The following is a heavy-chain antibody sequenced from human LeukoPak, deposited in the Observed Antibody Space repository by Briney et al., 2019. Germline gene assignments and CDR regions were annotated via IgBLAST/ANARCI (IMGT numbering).Heavy chain of an antibody. CDR1: AFTFRSYA. CDR2: VSGSGGST. V-gene: IGHV3-23*01. D-gene: IGHD5-18*01. CDR3: AKGAASRGYTYVAN. J-gene: IGHJ4*02. Sequence: GGSLRLSCAASAFTFRSYAMIWVRQAPGKRLEWVSTVSGSGGSTYSAASVKGRFTISRDNSNNTLYLQMNSLRAEDTAVYYCAKGAASRGYTYVANWGQGTLVSVSS.